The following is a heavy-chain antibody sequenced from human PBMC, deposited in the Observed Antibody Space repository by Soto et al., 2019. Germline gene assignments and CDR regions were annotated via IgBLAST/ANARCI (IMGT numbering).Heavy chain of an antibody. CDR3: ASANDFWSGYPSPTFDY. Sequence: EVQLVESGGGLVKPGRSLRLSCAASGFTFSSYSMNWVRQAPGKGLEWVSSISSSSSYIYYADSVKGRFTISRDNAKNSLYLQMNSLRAEDTAVYYCASANDFWSGYPSPTFDYWGQGTLVTVSS. V-gene: IGHV3-21*01. J-gene: IGHJ4*02. D-gene: IGHD3-3*01. CDR1: GFTFSSYS. CDR2: ISSSSSYI.